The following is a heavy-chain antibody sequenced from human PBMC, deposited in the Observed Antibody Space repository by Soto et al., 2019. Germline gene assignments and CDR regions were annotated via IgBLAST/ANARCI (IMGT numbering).Heavy chain of an antibody. D-gene: IGHD6-13*01. CDR3: AGPIAAAGRSLEIFDY. CDR2: IKQDGSEK. V-gene: IGHV3-7*01. Sequence: PGGSLRLSCAASGFKFSSYWMTWVRQATGKGLEWVANIKQDGSEKYYVDSVKGRFTISRDNAKNSLYLQMNSLRADDTAVYYCAGPIAAAGRSLEIFDYWGQGTLLTVSS. J-gene: IGHJ4*02. CDR1: GFKFSSYW.